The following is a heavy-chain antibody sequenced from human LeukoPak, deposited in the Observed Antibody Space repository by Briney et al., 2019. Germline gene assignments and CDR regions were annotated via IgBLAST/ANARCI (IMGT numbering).Heavy chain of an antibody. Sequence: GGSLRLSCAASGFTFSSYWMSWVRQAPGKGLEWVANIKQDGSEKYYVDSVKGRFTISRDNAKNSLYLQMNSLRAEDTAVYYCARAHRWLQFSEFDPWGQGTLVTVSS. CDR3: ARAHRWLQFSEFDP. V-gene: IGHV3-7*01. CDR2: IKQDGSEK. D-gene: IGHD5-24*01. CDR1: GFTFSSYW. J-gene: IGHJ5*02.